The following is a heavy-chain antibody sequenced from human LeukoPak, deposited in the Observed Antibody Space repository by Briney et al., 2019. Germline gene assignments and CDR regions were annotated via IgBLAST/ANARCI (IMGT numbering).Heavy chain of an antibody. J-gene: IGHJ4*02. CDR1: GFTFSSNN. V-gene: IGHV3-21*04. Sequence: PGGSLRLSCAASGFTFSSNNMNWVRQAPGKGLEGASSISSSSTYIYYADSMKGRFTISRDNAKNSLYLQMNSLRAEDTAVYYCAKRIQSAMATGYWGQGTLVTVSS. D-gene: IGHD5-18*01. CDR3: AKRIQSAMATGY. CDR2: ISSSSTYI.